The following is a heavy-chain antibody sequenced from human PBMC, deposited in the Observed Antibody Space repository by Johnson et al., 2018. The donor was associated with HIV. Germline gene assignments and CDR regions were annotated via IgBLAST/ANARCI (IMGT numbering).Heavy chain of an antibody. CDR1: GFTFDDYG. D-gene: IGHD5-12*01. CDR2: INWNGGST. CDR3: AKPGGIVATMGCDAFDI. V-gene: IGHV3-20*04. J-gene: IGHJ3*02. Sequence: EQLVESGGGVVRPGGSLRLSCVASGFTFDDYGMSWVRQAPGKGLEWVSGINWNGGSTGYADSVTGRFTLSRDNAKNSLYLQMNSLRAEGTAVYYCAKPGGIVATMGCDAFDIWGQGTMVTVSS.